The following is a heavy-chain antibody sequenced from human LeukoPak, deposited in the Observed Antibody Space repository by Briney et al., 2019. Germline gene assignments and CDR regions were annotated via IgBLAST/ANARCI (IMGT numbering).Heavy chain of an antibody. CDR2: IYTSGST. D-gene: IGHD3-16*02. J-gene: IGHJ3*02. CDR3: ARDGDSDYLWGSYRPGGGSAFDI. V-gene: IGHV4-61*09. CDR1: GGSISSSSYY. Sequence: SETLSLTCTVSGGSISSSSYYWSWIRQPAGKGLEWIGHIYTSGSTNYNPSLKSRVTISVDTSKNRFSLKLTSVTAADTAVYYCARDGDSDYLWGSYRPGGGSAFDIWGQGTMVTVSS.